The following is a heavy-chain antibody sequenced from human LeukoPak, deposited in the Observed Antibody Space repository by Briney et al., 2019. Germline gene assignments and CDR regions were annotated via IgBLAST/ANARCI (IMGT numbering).Heavy chain of an antibody. J-gene: IGHJ4*02. CDR1: GVSLSTSGMC. D-gene: IGHD3-22*01. CDR2: IDWDDDK. CDR3: ARMYSSGSPFDY. V-gene: IGHV2-70*11. Sequence: SGPTLGNPTQTLTLTCTFSGVSLSTSGMCVSWIRQPPGKALEWLARIDWDDDKYYSTSLKTRLTIPKDTSKNQVVLTMTNMDPVDTATYYCARMYSSGSPFDYWGQGTLVTVSS.